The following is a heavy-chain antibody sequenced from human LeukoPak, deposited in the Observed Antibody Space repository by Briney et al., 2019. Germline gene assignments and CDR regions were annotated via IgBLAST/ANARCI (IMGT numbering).Heavy chain of an antibody. CDR2: ISYDGSNK. V-gene: IGHV3-30-3*01. CDR3: ARPLSYYDSSGYYPFDY. CDR1: GFTFRSYA. Sequence: PGGSLRLSCAASGFTFRSYAMHWVRQAPGKGLEWVAVISYDGSNKYYADSVKGRFTISRDNSKNTLYLQMNSLRAEDTAVYYCARPLSYYDSSGYYPFDYWGQGTLVTVSS. J-gene: IGHJ4*02. D-gene: IGHD3-22*01.